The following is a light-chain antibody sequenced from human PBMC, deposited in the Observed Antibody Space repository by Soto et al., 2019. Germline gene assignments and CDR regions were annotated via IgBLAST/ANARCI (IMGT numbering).Light chain of an antibody. CDR1: HGISNY. Sequence: QVTQSPSSLSPSVGSRVSITCXACHGISNYLAWYQQKPGKAPKVLIYAAPTLQPGVPSPFSGSGSGTDFTLTINSLQPDDIATYYCQHYDSAPITFGPGTRLEIK. CDR3: QHYDSAPIT. V-gene: IGKV1-27*01. CDR2: AAP. J-gene: IGKJ5*01.